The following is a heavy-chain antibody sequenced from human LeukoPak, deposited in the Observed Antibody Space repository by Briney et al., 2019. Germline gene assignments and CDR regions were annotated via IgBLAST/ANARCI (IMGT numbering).Heavy chain of an antibody. Sequence: PSETLSLTCTVSGGSISSYYWSWIRQPPGKGLEWIGYIYYSGSTNYSPSLKSRVTISVDTSKNQFSLKLSSVTAADTAVYYCARGGDFWSGYYPDYWGQGTLVTVSS. V-gene: IGHV4-59*01. D-gene: IGHD3-3*01. CDR1: GGSISSYY. CDR2: IYYSGST. CDR3: ARGGDFWSGYYPDY. J-gene: IGHJ4*02.